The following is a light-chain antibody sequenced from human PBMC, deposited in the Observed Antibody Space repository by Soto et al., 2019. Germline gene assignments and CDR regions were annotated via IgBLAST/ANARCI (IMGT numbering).Light chain of an antibody. CDR1: SSDVGGYNY. J-gene: IGLJ1*01. CDR3: SSYAGSNNYV. V-gene: IGLV2-8*01. CDR2: EVS. Sequence: SVLTQPPSASGSPGQSVTISCTGTSSDVGGYNYVSWYQQHPGKAPKLMIYEVSKRTSGVPDRFSGSKSGNTASLTVSGLQAEDEADYYCSSYAGSNNYVFGTGTKVTVL.